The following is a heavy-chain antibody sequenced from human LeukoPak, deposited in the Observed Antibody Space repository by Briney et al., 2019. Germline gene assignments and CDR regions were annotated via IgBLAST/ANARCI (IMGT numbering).Heavy chain of an antibody. V-gene: IGHV3-23*01. D-gene: IGHD3-16*02. CDR1: GFTFSNYA. CDR3: AKVAPYDYVWGSYRSLYYYGMDV. CDR2: ISGSGGST. J-gene: IGHJ6*02. Sequence: GGSLRLSCAASGFTFSNYAMSWVRQAPGKGLEWVSAISGSGGSTYYADSVKGRFTISRDNSKNTLYLQMNSLRAEDTAVYYCAKVAPYDYVWGSYRSLYYYGMDVWGQGTTVTVSS.